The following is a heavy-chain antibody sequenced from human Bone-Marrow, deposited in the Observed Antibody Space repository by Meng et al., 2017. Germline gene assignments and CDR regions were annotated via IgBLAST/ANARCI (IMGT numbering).Heavy chain of an antibody. Sequence: GESLKISCAASGFTFSSYGMHWVRQAPGKVLEWVAVIWYDGSNKYYADSVKGRFTISRANSKNTLYLQMNSLRAEDTTVYYCARDFNYYGSGSFYNSEYFHYWGQGTLVTVSS. V-gene: IGHV3-33*01. J-gene: IGHJ1*01. CDR2: IWYDGSNK. CDR1: GFTFSSYG. D-gene: IGHD3-10*01. CDR3: ARDFNYYGSGSFYNSEYFHY.